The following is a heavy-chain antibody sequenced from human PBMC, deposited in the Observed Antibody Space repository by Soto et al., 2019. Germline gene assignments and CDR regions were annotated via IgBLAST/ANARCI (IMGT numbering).Heavy chain of an antibody. CDR3: ARGYCTTTICDPWFDP. CDR1: GYSFTSYW. CDR2: IYPGDSDT. J-gene: IGHJ5*02. Sequence: PGESLKISCKGSGYSFTSYWISWVRQMPGKGLEWMGIIYPGDSDTRYSPSFQGQVTISADNSITTAYLQWSSLKASDTAMYYCARGYCTTTICDPWFDPWGQGTLVTVSS. V-gene: IGHV5-51*01. D-gene: IGHD2-2*01.